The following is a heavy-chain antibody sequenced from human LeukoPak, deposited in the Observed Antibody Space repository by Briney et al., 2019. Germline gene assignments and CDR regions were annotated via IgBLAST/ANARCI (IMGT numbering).Heavy chain of an antibody. D-gene: IGHD1-1*01. CDR1: GFTFSNNA. CDR3: AKTRMWNLRLDS. Sequence: GGPLRLSCAASGFTFSNNAMTWVRQAPGKGLEWVSTVSDDGVATYYADSVKGRFAISRDNSKDTVYLQMGSLRVEDTAVYYCAKTRMWNLRLDSWGQGTLVAVSS. CDR2: VSDDGVAT. J-gene: IGHJ4*02. V-gene: IGHV3-23*01.